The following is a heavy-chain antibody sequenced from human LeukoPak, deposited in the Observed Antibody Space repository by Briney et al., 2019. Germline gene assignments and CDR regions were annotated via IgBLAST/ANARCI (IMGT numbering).Heavy chain of an antibody. Sequence: ASVKVSCKASGYTFTSYGISWVRQAPGQGLEWMGWISPYNGNTNYAEKLQGRVTMSTDTSTSTAYMELRSLRSDDTAVYYCARGRYCSGGSCYIWYTFDIWGQGTMVTVSS. V-gene: IGHV1-18*01. CDR2: ISPYNGNT. CDR3: ARGRYCSGGSCYIWYTFDI. D-gene: IGHD2-15*01. CDR1: GYTFTSYG. J-gene: IGHJ3*02.